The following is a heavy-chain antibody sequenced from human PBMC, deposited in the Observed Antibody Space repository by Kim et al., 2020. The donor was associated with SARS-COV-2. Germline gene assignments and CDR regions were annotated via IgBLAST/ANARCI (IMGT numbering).Heavy chain of an antibody. CDR3: ARATTIFGVVIQSFDY. Sequence: SETLSLTCTVSGGSISSSSYYWGWIRQHPGKGLEWIGYIYYSGSTYYNPSLKSRVTISVDTSKNQFSLKLSSVTAADTAVYYCARATTIFGVVIQSFDYWGQGTLVTVSS. CDR1: GGSISSSSYY. V-gene: IGHV4-31*03. J-gene: IGHJ4*02. CDR2: IYYSGST. D-gene: IGHD3-3*01.